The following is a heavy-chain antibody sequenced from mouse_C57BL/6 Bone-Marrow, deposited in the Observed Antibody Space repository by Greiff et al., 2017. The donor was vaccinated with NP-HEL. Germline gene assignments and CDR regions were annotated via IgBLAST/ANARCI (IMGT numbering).Heavy chain of an antibody. J-gene: IGHJ3*01. CDR2: ISSGSSTI. CDR3: ARWWDGAWFAY. Sequence: EVQLVESGGGLVKPGGSLKLSCAASGFTFSDYGMHWVRQAPEKGLEWVAYISSGSSTIYYADTLKGRFTISRDNAKNTLFLQMTSLRSEDTAMYYGARWWDGAWFAYWGQGTLVTVSA. CDR1: GFTFSDYG. D-gene: IGHD1-1*02. V-gene: IGHV5-17*01.